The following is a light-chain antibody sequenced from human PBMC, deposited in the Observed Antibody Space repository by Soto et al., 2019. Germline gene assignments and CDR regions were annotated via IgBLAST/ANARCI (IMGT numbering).Light chain of an antibody. Sequence: QSVLTQSPSVSGAPGQRVTISCTGSSSNIGAGYDVHWYQQLPGTAPKLLIYVNSNRPSGVPDRFSGSKSGTSASLAITGLQAEDEADYYCQSYDSSLSAVVFGGGTKL. J-gene: IGLJ2*01. CDR3: QSYDSSLSAVV. V-gene: IGLV1-40*01. CDR1: SSNIGAGYD. CDR2: VNS.